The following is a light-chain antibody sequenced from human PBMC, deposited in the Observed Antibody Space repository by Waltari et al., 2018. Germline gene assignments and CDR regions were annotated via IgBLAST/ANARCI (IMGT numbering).Light chain of an antibody. Sequence: DIQMTQSPSSLSASVGDRVTITCRASQSISSYLSWYQQKPGRAPKLLIYAASSLESGVPSRFSGSGSGRDCTLIISSLQPEDFATYSCQQSYSQTRTFGQGTKVEIK. CDR3: QQSYSQTRT. V-gene: IGKV1-39*01. CDR1: QSISSY. CDR2: AAS. J-gene: IGKJ1*01.